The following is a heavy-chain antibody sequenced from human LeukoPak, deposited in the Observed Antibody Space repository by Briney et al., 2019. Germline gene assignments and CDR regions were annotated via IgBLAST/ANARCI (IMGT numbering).Heavy chain of an antibody. CDR1: GYTFTSYG. J-gene: IGHJ4*02. V-gene: IGHV1-18*01. Sequence: GASVKVSCKASGYTFTSYGISWVQQAPGQGLEWMGWISAYNGNTNYAQKLQGRVTMTTDTSTSTAYMELRSLRSDDTAVYYCARDSPHLIVPAAMPDEKGEGGGFDYWGQGTLVTVSS. CDR3: ARDSPHLIVPAAMPDEKGEGGGFDY. D-gene: IGHD2-2*01. CDR2: ISAYNGNT.